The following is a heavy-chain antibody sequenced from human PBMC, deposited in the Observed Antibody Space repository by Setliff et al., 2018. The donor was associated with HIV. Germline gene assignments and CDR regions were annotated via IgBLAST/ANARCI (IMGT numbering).Heavy chain of an antibody. Sequence: ASVKVSCKASGDTLGSYAISWVRQAPGQGLEWMGAIFPIFGTPNYAQKFQGRVTISADESTSTAYMELSSLTSEDTAVYYCASCKDNWYFDLWGRGTLVTVSS. CDR2: IFPIFGTP. CDR3: ASCKDNWYFDL. J-gene: IGHJ2*01. V-gene: IGHV1-69*13. CDR1: GDTLGSYA.